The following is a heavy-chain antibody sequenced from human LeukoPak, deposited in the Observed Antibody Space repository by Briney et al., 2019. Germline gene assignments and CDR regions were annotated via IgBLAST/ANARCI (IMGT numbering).Heavy chain of an antibody. D-gene: IGHD2-15*01. CDR2: IYYSGST. Sequence: PSQTLSLTCTVSGGSISSGDYYWSWIRQPPGKGLEWIGYIYYSGSTYYNPSLKSRVTISVDTSKNQFSLKLSSVTAADTAVYYCARSPFVVVVAATIVWFDPWGQGTLVTVSS. V-gene: IGHV4-30-4*01. J-gene: IGHJ5*02. CDR1: GGSISSGDYY. CDR3: ARSPFVVVVAATIVWFDP.